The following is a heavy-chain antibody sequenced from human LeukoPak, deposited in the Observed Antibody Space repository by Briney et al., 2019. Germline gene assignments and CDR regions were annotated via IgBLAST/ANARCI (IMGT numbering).Heavy chain of an antibody. CDR1: GGTFSSYA. J-gene: IGHJ6*04. D-gene: IGHD4-17*01. CDR3: ASLRDGDYGAIYGMDV. CDR2: IIPIFGTT. V-gene: IGHV1-69*06. Sequence: SVEVSCKASGGTFSSYAISWERQAPGQGLEWMGGIIPIFGTTNYAQKFQGRVTITADKSTSTAYMELSSLRSEDTAVYYCASLRDGDYGAIYGMDVWGKGTTVTVSS.